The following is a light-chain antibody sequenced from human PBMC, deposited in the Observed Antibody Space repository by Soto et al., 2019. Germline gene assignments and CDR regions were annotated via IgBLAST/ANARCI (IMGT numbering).Light chain of an antibody. J-gene: IGLJ2*01. CDR2: EVN. CDR1: TSDVGGYDS. CDR3: TSYAGSNNFI. V-gene: IGLV2-8*01. Sequence: SSLTQPPSASGSPGQSVTISCTGTTSDVGGYDSVAWYQQHPHKAPRLIIYEVNKRPSGVPDRFSGSKSGNTASLTVSGLQADDEADYYCTSYAGSNNFIFGGGTKVTVL.